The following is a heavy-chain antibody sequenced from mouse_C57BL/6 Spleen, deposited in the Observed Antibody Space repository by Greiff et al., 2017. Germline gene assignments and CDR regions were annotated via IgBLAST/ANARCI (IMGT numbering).Heavy chain of an antibody. V-gene: IGHV1-15*01. CDR3: TRWIS. CDR1: GYTFTDYE. CDR2: IDPETGGT. Sequence: QVHVKQSGAELVRPGASVTLSCKASGYTFTDYEMHWVKQTPVHGLEWIGAIDPETGGTAYNQKFKGKAILTADKSSSTAYMELRSLTSEDSAVYYCTRWISWGQGTLVTVSA. J-gene: IGHJ3*01.